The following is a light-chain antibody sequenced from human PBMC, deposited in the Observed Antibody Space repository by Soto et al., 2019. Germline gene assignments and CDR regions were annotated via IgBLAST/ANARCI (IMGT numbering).Light chain of an antibody. CDR1: QIISSW. J-gene: IGKJ1*01. CDR2: DAS. Sequence: DIPMTQSAATLSASVGDRVTITCRASQIISSWLAWYQQKPGKAPKLLIYDASSLESGVPSRFSGSGSGTEFTLTISSLQPDDFATYYCQQYNSYSQTFGQGTKVDIK. CDR3: QQYNSYSQT. V-gene: IGKV1-5*01.